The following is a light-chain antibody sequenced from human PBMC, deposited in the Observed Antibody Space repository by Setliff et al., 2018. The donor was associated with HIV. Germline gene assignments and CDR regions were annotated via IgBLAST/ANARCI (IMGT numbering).Light chain of an antibody. J-gene: IGLJ1*01. V-gene: IGLV2-11*01. CDR1: SSDVGGYNY. Sequence: QSVLTQPRSVSGSPGQSVTISCTGTSSDVGGYNYVSWYQQHPGKAPKLMIYDVSKRPSGVPDRFSGSKSGNTASLTISGLQAEDEADYYCCSYAGSPYYVFGTGTKVTV. CDR2: DVS. CDR3: CSYAGSPYYV.